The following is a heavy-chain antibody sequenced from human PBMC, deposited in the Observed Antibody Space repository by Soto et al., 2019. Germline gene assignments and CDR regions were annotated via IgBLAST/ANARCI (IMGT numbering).Heavy chain of an antibody. CDR3: ATARCGGDCYCKQGQYYYYYGMDV. Sequence: ASVKVSCKVSGYTLTELSMHWVRQAPGKGLEWMGGFDPEDGETIYAQKFQGRVTMTEDTSTDTAYMELSSLRSEDTAVYYCATARCGGDCYCKQGQYYYYYGMDVWGQGTTVTVSS. J-gene: IGHJ6*02. D-gene: IGHD2-21*02. V-gene: IGHV1-24*01. CDR1: GYTLTELS. CDR2: FDPEDGET.